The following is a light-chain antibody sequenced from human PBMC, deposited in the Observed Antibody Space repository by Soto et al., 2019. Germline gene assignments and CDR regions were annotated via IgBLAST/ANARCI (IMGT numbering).Light chain of an antibody. CDR1: SSNIGNNY. J-gene: IGLJ2*01. CDR3: GTWDSSLSAEV. CDR2: ENN. Sequence: QSVLTQPPSVSAAPGQKVTISCSGSSSNIGNNYVSWYQQLPGTAPKLLIYENNKRPSGIPDRFSGSKSGTPATLGITGLQTGDEADYYCGTWDSSLSAEVFGGGTKVTVL. V-gene: IGLV1-51*02.